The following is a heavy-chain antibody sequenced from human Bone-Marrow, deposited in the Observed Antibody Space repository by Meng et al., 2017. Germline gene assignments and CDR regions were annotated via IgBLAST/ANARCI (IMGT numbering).Heavy chain of an antibody. D-gene: IGHD2-2*01. J-gene: IGHJ6*02. CDR1: GGPISSSSYY. Sequence: SETLSPTVTLPGGPISSSSYYGGWIRQPPGKGLEWIGSIYYSGSTYYNPSLKSRVTISVDTSKNQFSLKLSSVTAADTAVYYCARGAGVPASTLMDVWGQGTTVTVSS. V-gene: IGHV4-39*07. CDR2: IYYSGST. CDR3: ARGAGVPASTLMDV.